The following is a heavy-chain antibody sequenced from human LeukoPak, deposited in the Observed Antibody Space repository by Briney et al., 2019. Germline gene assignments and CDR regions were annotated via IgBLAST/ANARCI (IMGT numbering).Heavy chain of an antibody. CDR1: GFSFASYG. CDR2: ISADSLIT. CDR3: VRVLQNYDTSYGYYYYYYMDV. V-gene: IGHV3-48*01. J-gene: IGHJ6*03. Sequence: GGSLRLSCSAAGFSFASYGMSWVRQAPGKGLEWLSYISADSLITEYADSVKGRFTIYRDNAQRSLSLHMNSLRAEDTAVYYCVRVLQNYDTSYGYYYYYYMDVWGKGTTATVSS. D-gene: IGHD3-22*01.